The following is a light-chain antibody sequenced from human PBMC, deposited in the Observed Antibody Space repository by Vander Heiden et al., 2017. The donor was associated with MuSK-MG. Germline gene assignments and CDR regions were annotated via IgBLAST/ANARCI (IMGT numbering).Light chain of an antibody. CDR3: QQDGNSPVT. CDR1: QSVRSNF. J-gene: IGKJ5*01. Sequence: EIVLTQSPGTLSLSPGERATLSCRASQSVRSNFLAWYQQRPGQPPRLLIYGASSRPTGIPDRISGSGSGTDFTLTISRLEPEDFAVYYCQQDGNSPVTFGQGTRLDIK. V-gene: IGKV3-20*01. CDR2: GAS.